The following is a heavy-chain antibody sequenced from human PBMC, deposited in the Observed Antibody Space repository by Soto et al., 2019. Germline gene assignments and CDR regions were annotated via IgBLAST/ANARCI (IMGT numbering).Heavy chain of an antibody. CDR1: GYTFTTYG. Sequence: QVQLVQSGAEVKKPGASVKVSCKASGYTFTTYGMSWVRQAPGQGLDWMAWISTYDGNTKYAEMLQGRVTMTTDTTTRRASRELRSLSSDDTAVYYFARGPTDLDDYSGDYFLDYWGRGTLVTFSS. CDR3: ARGPTDLDDYSGDYFLDY. V-gene: IGHV1-18*01. D-gene: IGHD3-22*01. CDR2: ISTYDGNT. J-gene: IGHJ4*02.